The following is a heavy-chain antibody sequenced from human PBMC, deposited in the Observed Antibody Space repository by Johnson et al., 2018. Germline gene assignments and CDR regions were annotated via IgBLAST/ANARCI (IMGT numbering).Heavy chain of an antibody. Sequence: VQLVQSGGGLVQPGGSLRLSCEATGLSFSSYSLNWVRQAPGKGLEWISYISSSSRTIYYADSVKGQFTISRDDAKNALYLQMNSLRAEDTAVYYCARVTTDFYESSCDGVQHWGQGTRVTVSS. J-gene: IGHJ1*01. V-gene: IGHV3-48*01. CDR2: ISSSSRTI. CDR1: GLSFSSYS. CDR3: ARVTTDFYESSCDGVQH. D-gene: IGHD3-22*01.